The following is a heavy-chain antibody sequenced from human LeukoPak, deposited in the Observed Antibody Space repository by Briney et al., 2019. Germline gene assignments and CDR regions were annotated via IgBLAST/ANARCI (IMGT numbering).Heavy chain of an antibody. J-gene: IGHJ4*02. CDR1: GFTFSSDW. CDR3: ARAPGRVGYSYGYGGALYFDY. CDR2: INHSGST. Sequence: PGGSLRLSCAASGFTFSSDWMSWARQAPGKGLEWIGEINHSGSTNYNPSLQSRVTISVDTSKNQFSLKLSSVTAADTAVYYCARAPGRVGYSYGYGGALYFDYWGQGTLVTVSS. D-gene: IGHD5-18*01. V-gene: IGHV4-34*01.